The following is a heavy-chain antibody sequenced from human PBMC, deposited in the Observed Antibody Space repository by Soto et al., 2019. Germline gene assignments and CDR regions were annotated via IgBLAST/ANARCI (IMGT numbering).Heavy chain of an antibody. Sequence: PSETLSLTCAVYGGSFSGYYWSWIRQPPGKGLEWIGEINHSGSTNYNPSLKSRVTISVDTSKNQFFLKLSSVTAADTAVYYCARGLSITIFGVVQRTYYYYGMDVWGQGTTVTVSS. J-gene: IGHJ6*02. V-gene: IGHV4-34*01. D-gene: IGHD3-3*01. CDR1: GGSFSGYY. CDR3: ARGLSITIFGVVQRTYYYYGMDV. CDR2: INHSGST.